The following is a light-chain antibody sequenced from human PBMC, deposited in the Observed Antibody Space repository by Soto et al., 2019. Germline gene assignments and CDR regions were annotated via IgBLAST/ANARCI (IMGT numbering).Light chain of an antibody. Sequence: DIQMTQSPSSLSASVGDRVTITCRASQSIRSYLNWYQQKPGKAPKLLIYAASSLHSGVPSRFSGSGSGTDFTLTISSLQPEDFASYYCQQSYSSWTFGQGTKVEIK. CDR3: QQSYSSWT. CDR2: AAS. CDR1: QSIRSY. V-gene: IGKV1-39*01. J-gene: IGKJ1*01.